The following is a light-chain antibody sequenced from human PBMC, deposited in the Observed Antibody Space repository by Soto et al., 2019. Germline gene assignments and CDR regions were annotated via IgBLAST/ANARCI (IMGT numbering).Light chain of an antibody. CDR3: QHYRSYPFT. Sequence: DIQMTQSPSTLSASVGDRVTITCRASQSVSGSLAWYQQKRGQAPKLLISKASILESGVPSRFSGSGYGTEFTLSISSLQPDDFATYYCQHYRSYPFTFGQGTRLEI. CDR2: KAS. V-gene: IGKV1-5*03. J-gene: IGKJ5*01. CDR1: QSVSGS.